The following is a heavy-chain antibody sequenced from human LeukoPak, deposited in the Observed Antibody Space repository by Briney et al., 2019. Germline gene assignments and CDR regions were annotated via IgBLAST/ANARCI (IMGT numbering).Heavy chain of an antibody. CDR3: ARFTGYSSSWYYFDY. CDR1: GGSISSYY. CDR2: IYYSGST. V-gene: IGHV4-59*01. D-gene: IGHD6-13*01. Sequence: SETLSLTCTVSGGSISSYYWSWIRQPPAKGLEWIGYIYYSGSTNYNPSLKSRVTISVDTSKNQFSLKLSSVTAADTAVYYCARFTGYSSSWYYFDYWGQGTLVTVSS. J-gene: IGHJ4*02.